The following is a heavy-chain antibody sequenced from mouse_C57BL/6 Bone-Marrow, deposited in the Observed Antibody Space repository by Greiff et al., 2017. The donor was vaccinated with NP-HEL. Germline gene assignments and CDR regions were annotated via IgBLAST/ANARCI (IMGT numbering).Heavy chain of an antibody. Sequence: HVHVKQSGAELVKPGASVKMSCKASGYTFTSYWITWVKQRPGQGLEWIGDIYPGSGSTNYNEKFKSKATLTVDTSSSTAYMQLSSLTSEDSAVYYCARQLRPYFDYWGQGTTLTVSS. CDR3: ARQLRPYFDY. CDR2: IYPGSGST. V-gene: IGHV1-55*01. CDR1: GYTFTSYW. D-gene: IGHD3-2*02. J-gene: IGHJ2*01.